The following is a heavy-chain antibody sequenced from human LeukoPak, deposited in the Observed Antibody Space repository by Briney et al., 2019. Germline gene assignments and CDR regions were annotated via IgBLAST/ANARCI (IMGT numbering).Heavy chain of an antibody. CDR3: VRDGSGSVEFDY. Sequence: PGGSLRVSCAASGFTFSGYWVKLVHQGPGKGLEWVANIKEDGSKTYYADSLKGRFTISRDNAENSLYLQMHSLRAEDTAVYYCVRDGSGSVEFDYWGQGTLVTVSS. V-gene: IGHV3-7*01. CDR2: IKEDGSKT. J-gene: IGHJ4*02. D-gene: IGHD3-10*01. CDR1: GFTFSGYW.